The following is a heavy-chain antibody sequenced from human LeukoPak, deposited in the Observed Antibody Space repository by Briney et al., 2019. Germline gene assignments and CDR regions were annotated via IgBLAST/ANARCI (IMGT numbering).Heavy chain of an antibody. D-gene: IGHD5-24*01. V-gene: IGHV3-21*04. Sequence: ETLSLTCTVSGGSISSSSYYWGWIRQPPGKGLEWVSSISSSSSYIYYADSVKGRFTISRDNSKNSLYLQMNSLRTEDTALYYCAKPEMATSLGAFDIWGQGTMVTVSS. CDR3: AKPEMATSLGAFDI. J-gene: IGHJ3*02. CDR2: ISSSSSYI. CDR1: GGSISSSS.